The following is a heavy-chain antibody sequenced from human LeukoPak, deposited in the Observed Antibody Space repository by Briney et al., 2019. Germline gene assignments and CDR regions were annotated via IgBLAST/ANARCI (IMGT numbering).Heavy chain of an antibody. J-gene: IGHJ3*02. V-gene: IGHV3-11*05. D-gene: IGHD1-26*01. CDR3: AKAVGATLARAFDI. CDR1: GFTFSDYY. Sequence: GGSLRLSCAASGFTFSDYYMSWIRQAPGKGLEWVSYISSSSSYTNYADSVKGRFTISRDNAKNSLYLQMNSLKAEDTALYYCAKAVGATLARAFDIWGQGTMVTVSS. CDR2: ISSSSSYT.